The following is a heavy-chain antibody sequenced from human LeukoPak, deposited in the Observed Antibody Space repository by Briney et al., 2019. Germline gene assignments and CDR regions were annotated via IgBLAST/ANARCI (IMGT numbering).Heavy chain of an antibody. CDR3: VRDGDAYNFDF. V-gene: IGHV3-74*01. CDR1: GFTLSLAW. Sequence: EGSLRLSCATSGFTLSLAWMHWVRQAPGKGLEWVSRIKYDGSYTNYADSVKGRFTISRDNARNTLSLHMISLRAEDTAVYFCVRDGDAYNFDFWGQGVLVTVSS. D-gene: IGHD5-24*01. CDR2: IKYDGSYT. J-gene: IGHJ4*02.